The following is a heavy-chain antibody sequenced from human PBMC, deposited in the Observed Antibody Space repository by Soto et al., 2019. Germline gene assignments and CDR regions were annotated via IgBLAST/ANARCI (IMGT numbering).Heavy chain of an antibody. CDR3: ANRGGPGDPFLY. Sequence: EVPLLESGGGLVQPGGSLRLSCAVSGFTFSTYAMSWVRQAPGKGLEWVSLISNNGGSTYYADSVKGRFTISRDNSKNTLYLQMNSLRAEDTAIYYCANRGGPGDPFLYWGQGTLVTVSS. V-gene: IGHV3-23*01. J-gene: IGHJ4*02. CDR1: GFTFSTYA. D-gene: IGHD1-1*01. CDR2: ISNNGGST.